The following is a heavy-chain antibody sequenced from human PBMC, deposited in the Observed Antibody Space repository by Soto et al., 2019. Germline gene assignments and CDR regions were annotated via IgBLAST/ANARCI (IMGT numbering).Heavy chain of an antibody. CDR3: ARGVIAVAGILVPPYYFDY. V-gene: IGHV1-69*13. CDR1: GGTFSSYA. J-gene: IGHJ4*02. CDR2: IIPIFGTA. Sequence: FSVNLSCKASGGTFSSYAISWVRQAPEQGLEWMGGIIPIFGTANYAQKFQGRVTITADESTSTAYMELSSLRSEDTAVYYCARGVIAVAGILVPPYYFDYWGQGTLVTVSS. D-gene: IGHD6-19*01.